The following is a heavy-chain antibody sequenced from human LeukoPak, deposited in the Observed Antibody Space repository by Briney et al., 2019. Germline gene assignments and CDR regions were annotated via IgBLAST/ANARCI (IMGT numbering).Heavy chain of an antibody. Sequence: SETLSLTCTVSGGSISSSSYYWGWIRQPPGKGLEWIGNIYYSGSTYYNPSLKSRVTISVDTSKNQFSLKLSSVTAADTAVYYCVRGRDGYNLFDYWGQGTLVTVSS. D-gene: IGHD5-24*01. CDR1: GGSISSSSYY. CDR2: IYYSGST. CDR3: VRGRDGYNLFDY. J-gene: IGHJ4*02. V-gene: IGHV4-39*01.